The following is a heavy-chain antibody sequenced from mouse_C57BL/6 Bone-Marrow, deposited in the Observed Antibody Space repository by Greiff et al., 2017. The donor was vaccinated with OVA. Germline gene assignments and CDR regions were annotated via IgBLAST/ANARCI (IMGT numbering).Heavy chain of an antibody. CDR1: GYTFTDYE. CDR3: TRDSNYEVDY. D-gene: IGHD2-5*01. J-gene: IGHJ4*01. Sequence: QVQLQQSGAELVRPGASVTLSCKASGYTFTDYEMHWVKQTPVHGLEWIGAIDPETGGTAYNQKFKGKAILTADKSSSTAYMELRSLTSEDSAVYYCTRDSNYEVDYWGQGTSVTVSS. CDR2: IDPETGGT. V-gene: IGHV1-15*01.